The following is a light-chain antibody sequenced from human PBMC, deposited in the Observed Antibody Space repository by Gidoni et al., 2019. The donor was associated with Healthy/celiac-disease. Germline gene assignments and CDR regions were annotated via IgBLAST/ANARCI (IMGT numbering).Light chain of an antibody. Sequence: QSVLTQPPSVSEAPRPRVTISCSGSSSNIGNNAVNWYQQLPGKAPKLLIYYDDLLPPGVSDRFSGSKSGTSASLAISGLQSEDEADYYCAAWDVSLNGWVFGGGTKLTVL. J-gene: IGLJ3*02. CDR1: SSNIGNNA. CDR2: YDD. CDR3: AAWDVSLNGWV. V-gene: IGLV1-36*01.